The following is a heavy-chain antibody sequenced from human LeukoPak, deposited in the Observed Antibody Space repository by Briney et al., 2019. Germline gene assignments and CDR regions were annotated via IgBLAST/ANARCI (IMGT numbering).Heavy chain of an antibody. J-gene: IGHJ4*02. D-gene: IGHD2-2*01. CDR2: IYSGGGT. Sequence: PGGSLRLSCAAPGFTVRNTYMNWVRQAPGKGLEWVSVIYSGGGTYYADSVKGRFTISRDNSKNTLYLQMNSLRAEDTAVYYCAKDRSSSISCSNYWGQGTLVTVSS. V-gene: IGHV3-53*01. CDR1: GFTVRNTY. CDR3: AKDRSSSISCSNY.